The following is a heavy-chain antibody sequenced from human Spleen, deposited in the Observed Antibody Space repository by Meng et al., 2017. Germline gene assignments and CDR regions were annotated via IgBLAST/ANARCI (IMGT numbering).Heavy chain of an antibody. Sequence: ESLKISCTVSGGSISSYYWSWIRQPPGKGLEWSGYIYYSGSTNYNPSLKSRVTISVDTSKNQFSLKLSSVTAADTAVYYCARRDCSGGSCYPDYWGQGTLVTVSS. D-gene: IGHD2-15*01. J-gene: IGHJ4*02. CDR1: GGSISSYY. CDR3: ARRDCSGGSCYPDY. CDR2: IYYSGST. V-gene: IGHV4-59*01.